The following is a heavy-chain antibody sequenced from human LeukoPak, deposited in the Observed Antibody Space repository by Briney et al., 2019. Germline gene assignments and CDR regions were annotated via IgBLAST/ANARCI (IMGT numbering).Heavy chain of an antibody. CDR1: GGSISSSSYY. J-gene: IGHJ4*02. CDR3: ARHRGYYFDY. Sequence: SETLSLTXTVSGGSISSSSYYWGWIRQPPGKGLEWIGSIYYSGSTYYNPSVKSRVTISVDTSKNQFSLKLSSVTAADTAVYYCARHRGYYFDYWGQGTLVTVSS. CDR2: IYYSGST. V-gene: IGHV4-39*01. D-gene: IGHD3-10*01.